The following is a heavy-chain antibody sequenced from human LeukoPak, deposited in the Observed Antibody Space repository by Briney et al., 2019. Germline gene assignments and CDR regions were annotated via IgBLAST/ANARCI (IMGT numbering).Heavy chain of an antibody. CDR1: VFMFSNFA. CDR2: IYYSGGNT. Sequence: GGSLRLSCAASVFMFSNFAMSWVRQAPGKGLEWVSTIYYSGGNTYSADSVKGRFTISRDNARNTLYLQMNSLRAEDTDVYYCAKDQGQAVVPRRFDYWGQGTLVTVSS. J-gene: IGHJ4*02. V-gene: IGHV3-23*01. CDR3: AKDQGQAVVPRRFDY. D-gene: IGHD2-2*01.